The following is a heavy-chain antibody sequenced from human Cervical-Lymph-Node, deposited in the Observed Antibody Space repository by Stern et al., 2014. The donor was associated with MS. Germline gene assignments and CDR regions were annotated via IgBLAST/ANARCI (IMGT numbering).Heavy chain of an antibody. Sequence: EVQLVESEGGVVKPGRSLRLSCTTSGFTFDDYAMNWVRQAPGKGLEWVGFIRSEAYGGTTEYAAPVRGRFTISRDDSKSVAYLQMTSLRIEDTAVYYCSGRYYSDMTWGQGTRVTVSS. D-gene: IGHD3-22*01. CDR2: IRSEAYGGTT. CDR1: GFTFDDYA. V-gene: IGHV3-49*04. J-gene: IGHJ5*02. CDR3: SGRYYSDMT.